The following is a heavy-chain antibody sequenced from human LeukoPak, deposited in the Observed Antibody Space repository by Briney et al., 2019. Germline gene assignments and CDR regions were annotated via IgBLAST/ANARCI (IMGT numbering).Heavy chain of an antibody. Sequence: PGRSLRLSCRASRFSFSDYDMHWVRQAPGKGLEWVAVISYDGSRKHYGDSVKGRFTISRDNSESTLFLQMSSLRTDDTSLYFCAKYAYNWNAPDGFDMWGQGTMVIVSS. CDR1: RFSFSDYD. CDR2: ISYDGSRK. V-gene: IGHV3-30*18. D-gene: IGHD1-1*01. J-gene: IGHJ3*02. CDR3: AKYAYNWNAPDGFDM.